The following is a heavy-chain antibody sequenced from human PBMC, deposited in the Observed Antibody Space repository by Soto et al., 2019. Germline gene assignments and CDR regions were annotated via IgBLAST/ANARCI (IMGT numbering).Heavy chain of an antibody. Sequence: QVQLVQSGAEVKKPGASVKVSCKASGYTFTSYDINWVRQATGQGLEWMGWMNPNSGNTGYAQKFQGRVTMTRNTSMSTAYMERSSLRSEDTAVYYCARGPSYYDFWSGYYTLLYYYYYYMDVWGKGTTVTVSS. D-gene: IGHD3-3*01. J-gene: IGHJ6*03. CDR1: GYTFTSYD. V-gene: IGHV1-8*01. CDR2: MNPNSGNT. CDR3: ARGPSYYDFWSGYYTLLYYYYYYMDV.